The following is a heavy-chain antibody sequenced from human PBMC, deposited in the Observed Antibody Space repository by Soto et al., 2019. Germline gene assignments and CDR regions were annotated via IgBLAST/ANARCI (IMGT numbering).Heavy chain of an antibody. D-gene: IGHD2-2*01. CDR1: GFTFTSFA. Sequence: EVQLLESGGGWRQPGGSLRPSCASSGFTFTSFAMSWVRQAPGKGLEGVSLIGGIGGSTLYADSLEGRFTISRDNSKNTLFLQMSSLMAEDTAVYYCARGPSHIGAGIVPAAIRGCYNHFDPWGQGTLVTVSS. CDR3: ARGPSHIGAGIVPAAIRGCYNHFDP. J-gene: IGHJ5*02. CDR2: IGGIGGST. V-gene: IGHV3-23*01.